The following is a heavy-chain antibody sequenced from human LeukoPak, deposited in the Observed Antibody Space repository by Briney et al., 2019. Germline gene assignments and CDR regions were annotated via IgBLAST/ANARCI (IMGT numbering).Heavy chain of an antibody. V-gene: IGHV4-59*01. J-gene: IGHJ1*01. CDR2: IYYSGST. CDR3: ARGGWYPESFQH. Sequence: PSETLSLTCTVSGGSISSYYWNWIRQPPGKGLERIGYIYYSGSTNYNPSLKSRVTISVDTSKNQFSLKLSSVTAADTAVYYCARGGWYPESFQHWGQGALVTVSS. CDR1: GGSISSYY. D-gene: IGHD6-19*01.